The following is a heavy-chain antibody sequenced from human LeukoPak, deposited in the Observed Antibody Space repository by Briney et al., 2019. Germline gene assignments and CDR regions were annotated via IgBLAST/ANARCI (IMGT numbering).Heavy chain of an antibody. Sequence: PGGSLRLSCAASGFTFSSYGMHWVRQAPGKGLEWVAVISYDGSNKYYADSVKGRFTISRDNSKNTLYLQMNSLRAEDTAVYYCARDENDSPRHNYYYGMDVWGQGTTVTVSS. CDR3: ARDENDSPRHNYYYGMDV. V-gene: IGHV3-30*03. D-gene: IGHD2-15*01. J-gene: IGHJ6*02. CDR1: GFTFSSYG. CDR2: ISYDGSNK.